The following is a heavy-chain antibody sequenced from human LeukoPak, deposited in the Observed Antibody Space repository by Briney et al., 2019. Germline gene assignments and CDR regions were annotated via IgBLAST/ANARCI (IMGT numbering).Heavy chain of an antibody. V-gene: IGHV3-53*01. CDR2: IYSDNT. Sequence: GGSLRLSCTVSGFTISSNSMSWVRQAPGKGMEGVSFIYSDNTHYSNSVKGRLTISRDNSKNSLYLQMNSLRAEDTAVYYCARRAGAYSHPYDYWGQGTLVTVSS. J-gene: IGHJ4*02. CDR1: GFTISSNS. D-gene: IGHD4/OR15-4a*01. CDR3: ARRAGAYSHPYDY.